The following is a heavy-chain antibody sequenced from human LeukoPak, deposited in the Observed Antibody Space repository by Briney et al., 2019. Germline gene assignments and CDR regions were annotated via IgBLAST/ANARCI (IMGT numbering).Heavy chain of an antibody. CDR2: IYYSGST. Sequence: PSETLSLTCTVSGGSISSSSYYWGWIRQPPGKGLEWIGSIYYSGSTYYNPSLKSRVTICVDTSKNQFSLKLSSVTPADTAVYYCARRGIPTPYFDYWGQGTLVTVSS. CDR1: GGSISSSSYY. V-gene: IGHV4-39*01. J-gene: IGHJ4*02. D-gene: IGHD4-11*01. CDR3: ARRGIPTPYFDY.